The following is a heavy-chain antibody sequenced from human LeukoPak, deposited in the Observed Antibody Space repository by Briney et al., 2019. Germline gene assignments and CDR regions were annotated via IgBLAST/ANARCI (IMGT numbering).Heavy chain of an antibody. V-gene: IGHV4-30-4*08. J-gene: IGHJ5*02. CDR2: IYYSGST. CDR3: ASRGRYWFDP. Sequence: SETLSLTCTVSGGSISSGDYYWSWIRQPPGKGLEWIGHIYYSGSTHYNPSLKSRVTISVDTSKNQFSLKLSSVTAADTAVYYCASRGRYWFDPWGQGTLVTVSS. CDR1: GGSISSGDYY.